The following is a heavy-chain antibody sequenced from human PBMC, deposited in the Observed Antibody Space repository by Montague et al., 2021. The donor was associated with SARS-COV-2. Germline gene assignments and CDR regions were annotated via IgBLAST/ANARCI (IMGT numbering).Heavy chain of an antibody. V-gene: IGHV4-61*02. CDR1: GGSISSGSYY. CDR3: ARDIAVAGLFDY. Sequence: TLSLTCTVSGGSISSGSYYWSWIRQPAGKGPEWIGRISISGSTNYNPSLKSRVTISVDTSKNQFSLKPSSVTAADTAVYYCARDIAVAGLFDYWGQGTLVTVSS. J-gene: IGHJ4*02. D-gene: IGHD6-19*01. CDR2: ISISGST.